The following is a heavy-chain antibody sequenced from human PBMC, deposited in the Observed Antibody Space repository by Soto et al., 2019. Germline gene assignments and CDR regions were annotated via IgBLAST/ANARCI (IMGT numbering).Heavy chain of an antibody. CDR2: ISSSSSYI. J-gene: IGHJ1*01. Sequence: GGSLRLSCAASGFTFSSYSMNWVRQAPGKGPEWVSSISSSSSYIYYADSVKGRFTISRDNAKNSLYLQMNSLRAEDTAVYYCARDLIAATPTRHWGQGTLVTVSS. D-gene: IGHD6-13*01. V-gene: IGHV3-21*01. CDR1: GFTFSSYS. CDR3: ARDLIAATPTRH.